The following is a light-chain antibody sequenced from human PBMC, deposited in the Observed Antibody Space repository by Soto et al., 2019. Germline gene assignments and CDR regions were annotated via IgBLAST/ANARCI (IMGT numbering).Light chain of an antibody. Sequence: ILMTQSPATLSVSPGERATLSCRASQSVSSNLAWYQQKPGQAPRLLIYGASNRATGIPARFSGSGSGTDFTLTISSLEPEDFAVYYCQQHSHWPPWTFGQGTKVDIK. J-gene: IGKJ1*01. CDR1: QSVSSN. CDR3: QQHSHWPPWT. V-gene: IGKV3-11*01. CDR2: GAS.